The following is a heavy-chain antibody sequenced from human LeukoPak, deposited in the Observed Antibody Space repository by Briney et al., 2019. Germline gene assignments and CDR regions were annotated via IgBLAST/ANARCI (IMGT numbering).Heavy chain of an antibody. CDR2: MNPNSGNT. Sequence: ASVKVSCKASTYTFVNYDINWVRQATGQGLEWMGYMNPNSGNTGYAQKFQGRVTMTSDTSISTAYMELSSLSSEDTAIYYCATELRHQDYWGQGTLVTVSS. CDR3: ATELRHQDY. V-gene: IGHV1-8*01. CDR1: TYTFVNYD. D-gene: IGHD1-1*01. J-gene: IGHJ4*02.